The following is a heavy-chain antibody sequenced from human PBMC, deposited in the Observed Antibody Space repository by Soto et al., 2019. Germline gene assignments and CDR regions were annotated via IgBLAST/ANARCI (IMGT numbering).Heavy chain of an antibody. J-gene: IGHJ6*02. CDR3: ARDAGYSYGYYYYYGMDV. V-gene: IGHV3-21*01. Sequence: GGSLRLSCAASGFTFSSYSMNWVRQAPGKGLEWVSSISSSSSYIYYADSVKGRFTISRDSAKNSLYLQMNSPRAEDTAVYYCARDAGYSYGYYYYYGMDVWGQGTTVTVSS. D-gene: IGHD5-18*01. CDR2: ISSSSSYI. CDR1: GFTFSSYS.